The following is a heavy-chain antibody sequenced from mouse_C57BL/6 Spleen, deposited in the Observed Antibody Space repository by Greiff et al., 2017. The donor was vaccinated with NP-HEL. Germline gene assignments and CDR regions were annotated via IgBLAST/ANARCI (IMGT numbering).Heavy chain of an antibody. CDR3: ARNDYDEGAYAMDY. CDR2: IWSGGST. D-gene: IGHD2-4*01. J-gene: IGHJ4*01. Sequence: VKLMESGPGLVQPSQSLSITCTVSGFSLTSYGVHWVRQSPGKGLEWLGVIWSGGSTDYNAAFISRLSISKDNSTSQVFFKMNSLQADDTAIYYCARNDYDEGAYAMDYWGQGTSVTVSS. V-gene: IGHV2-2*01. CDR1: GFSLTSYG.